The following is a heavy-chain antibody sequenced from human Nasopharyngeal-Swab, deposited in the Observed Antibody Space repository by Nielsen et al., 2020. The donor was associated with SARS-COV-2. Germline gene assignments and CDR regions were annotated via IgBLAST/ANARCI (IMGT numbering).Heavy chain of an antibody. V-gene: IGHV4-39*01. D-gene: IGHD3-9*01. CDR1: GGSISSRSYY. CDR2: IYYSGNT. J-gene: IGHJ6*03. CDR3: ARNWPDILTGYYPANFYHYYMDV. Sequence: SETLSLTCTVSGGSISSRSYYWGWIRQPPGKGLEWIGSIYYSGNTYYTPSLKSRVTISVDTSKNQFSLNLSSVTAADTAVYYCARNWPDILTGYYPANFYHYYMDVWGKGTTVTVSS.